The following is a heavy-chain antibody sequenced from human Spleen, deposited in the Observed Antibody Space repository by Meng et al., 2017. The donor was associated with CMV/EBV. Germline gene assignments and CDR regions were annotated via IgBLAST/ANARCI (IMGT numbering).Heavy chain of an antibody. CDR1: GGSVSSGSDY. CDR2: IYYTGSI. D-gene: IGHD1-26*01. Sequence: SETLSLTCSVSGGSVSSGSDYWNCIRQPPEKGLEWIGYIYYTGSIKYHPSHKSRVTISRETSKNQFSLKLTSVTAADTAVYYCAREPLGQELAFDIWGQGTMVTVSS. CDR3: AREPLGQELAFDI. V-gene: IGHV4-61*01. J-gene: IGHJ3*02.